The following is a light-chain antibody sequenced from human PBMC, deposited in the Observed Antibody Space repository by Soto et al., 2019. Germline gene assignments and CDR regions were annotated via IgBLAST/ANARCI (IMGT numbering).Light chain of an antibody. Sequence: QSALTQPASVSGSPGQSITISCTGSSSDVGGYNSVSWYQQHPGKAPKLMIYDVNNRPSGVSDRFSGSKSGNTASLTISGLQAEDEADYYCSSYTSISTLVFGTGTKLTVL. CDR1: SSDVGGYNS. CDR3: SSYTSISTLV. V-gene: IGLV2-14*01. J-gene: IGLJ1*01. CDR2: DVN.